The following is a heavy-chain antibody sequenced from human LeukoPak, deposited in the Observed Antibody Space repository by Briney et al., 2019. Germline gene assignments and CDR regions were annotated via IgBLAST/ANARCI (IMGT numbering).Heavy chain of an antibody. D-gene: IGHD2-2*01. Sequence: ASVKVSCKASGYTFTDYGISWVRQAPGQGLEWMGWISAYNGNTNYAQKLQGRVTMTTDTSTSTAYMELRSLRSDDTAVYYCARGVVPAAITAFWFDPWGQGTLVTVSS. CDR3: ARGVVPAAITAFWFDP. V-gene: IGHV1-18*01. CDR1: GYTFTDYG. CDR2: ISAYNGNT. J-gene: IGHJ5*02.